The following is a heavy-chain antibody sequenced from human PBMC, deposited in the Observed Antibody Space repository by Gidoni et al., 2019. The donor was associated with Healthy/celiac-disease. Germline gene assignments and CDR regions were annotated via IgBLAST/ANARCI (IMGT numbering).Heavy chain of an antibody. D-gene: IGHD3-9*01. CDR1: GGSISSSSYY. Sequence: QLQLQESGPGLVKPSETLSLTCTVSGGSISSSSYYWGWIRQPPGKGLEWIGSIYYSGSTYYNPSLKSRVTISVDTSKNQFSLKLSSVTAADTAVYYCASGVNDYDILTGYSYYYYYYMDVWGKGTTVTVSS. CDR3: ASGVNDYDILTGYSYYYYYYMDV. J-gene: IGHJ6*03. V-gene: IGHV4-39*01. CDR2: IYYSGST.